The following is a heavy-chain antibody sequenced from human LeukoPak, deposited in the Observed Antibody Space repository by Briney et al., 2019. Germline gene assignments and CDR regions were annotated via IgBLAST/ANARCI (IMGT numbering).Heavy chain of an antibody. CDR2: IRYDGRNK. Sequence: GGSLRLSCAASGFTFSTYGMHWVRQAPGKGLEWVAFIRYDGRNKYYADSVKGRFAISRDNSKNTLCLQMNSLRAEDTAVYYCARARCCCGGSCYGGYFDYWGQGTLVTVSS. J-gene: IGHJ4*02. CDR1: GFTFSTYG. V-gene: IGHV3-30*02. CDR3: ARARCCCGGSCYGGYFDY. D-gene: IGHD2-15*01.